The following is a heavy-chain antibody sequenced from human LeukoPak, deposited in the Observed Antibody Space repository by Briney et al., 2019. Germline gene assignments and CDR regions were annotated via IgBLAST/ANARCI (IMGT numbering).Heavy chain of an antibody. CDR1: GGSVSSGSYY. Sequence: PSETLSLTCTVSGGSVSSGSYYWSWIRQPPGEGLEWIGEINHSGSTNYNPSLKSRVTISVDTSKNQFSLKLSSVTAADTAVYYCARAGSDIVVVPAAMLGSSWFDPWGQGTLVTVSS. V-gene: IGHV4-39*07. CDR2: INHSGST. CDR3: ARAGSDIVVVPAAMLGSSWFDP. J-gene: IGHJ5*02. D-gene: IGHD2-2*01.